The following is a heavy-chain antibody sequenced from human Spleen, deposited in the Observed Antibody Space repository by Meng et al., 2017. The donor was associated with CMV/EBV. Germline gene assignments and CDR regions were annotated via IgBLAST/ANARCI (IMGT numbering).Heavy chain of an antibody. CDR1: GFTFSSCW. Sequence: GESLKISCAASGFTFSSCWMHWVRQGPGKGLMWVSRINSDGSSTSYADSVKGRFTISRDNAKNTLYLQINSLRAEDTAVYYCASNGGLAGRLLYYWGRGTLVTVSS. CDR2: INSDGSST. V-gene: IGHV3-74*01. D-gene: IGHD2-15*01. CDR3: ASNGGLAGRLLYY. J-gene: IGHJ4*02.